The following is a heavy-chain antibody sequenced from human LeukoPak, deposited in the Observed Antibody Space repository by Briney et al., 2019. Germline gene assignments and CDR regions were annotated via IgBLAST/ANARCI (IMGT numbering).Heavy chain of an antibody. J-gene: IGHJ4*02. Sequence: SVKVSCKASGGTFTSYAISWVRQAPGQGLEWMGRIIPIFGTANYAQKFQGRVTITTDESTSTAYMVLSSLRAEDTAVYYCARDGIAEAGTVDYWGQGTLVTVSS. CDR3: ARDGIAEAGTVDY. V-gene: IGHV1-69*05. CDR1: GGTFTSYA. CDR2: IIPIFGTA. D-gene: IGHD6-13*01.